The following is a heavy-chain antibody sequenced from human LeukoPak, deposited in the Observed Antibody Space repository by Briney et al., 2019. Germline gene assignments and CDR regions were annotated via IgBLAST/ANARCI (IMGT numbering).Heavy chain of an antibody. Sequence: GASLQISCAASEFTFSSYAMNWVRQAPGKGLEWVSGLSGSGGSTYYADSVKGRFTISRDNSKNTLYLQMNNLRAEDTAVYYCAKESSSWAYYFDYWGQGTLVTVSS. CDR3: AKESSSWAYYFDY. CDR2: LSGSGGST. D-gene: IGHD6-13*01. CDR1: EFTFSSYA. J-gene: IGHJ4*02. V-gene: IGHV3-23*01.